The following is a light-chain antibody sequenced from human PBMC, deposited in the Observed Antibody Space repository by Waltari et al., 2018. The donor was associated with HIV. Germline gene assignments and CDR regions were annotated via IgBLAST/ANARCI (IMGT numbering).Light chain of an antibody. CDR1: NIDIGNYSL. CDR2: EVT. Sequence: QSALTQDASVSGSPGQSITISCTGNNIDIGNYSLVSWYQQSPGRAARLMIFEVTKRPSGVSPRFSGSRSGNTASLTITGLLVEDEADYYCCSYAGRNKYYVFGAGSTVTVL. V-gene: IGLV2-23*02. J-gene: IGLJ1*01. CDR3: CSYAGRNKYYV.